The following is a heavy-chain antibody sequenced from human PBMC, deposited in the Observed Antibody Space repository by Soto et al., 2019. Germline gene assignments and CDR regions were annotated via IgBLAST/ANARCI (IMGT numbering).Heavy chain of an antibody. D-gene: IGHD3-9*01. J-gene: IGHJ6*03. V-gene: IGHV1-18*04. CDR3: ARDSSWGTYYDILTGYYRGEYYYYYMDV. Sequence: ASVKVSCKASGYTFTCYYMHLVRQAPGQGLEWMGWINPNSGNTNYAQKLQGRVTMTTDTSTSTAYMELRSLRSDDTAVYYCARDSSWGTYYDILTGYYRGEYYYYYMDVWGKGTTVTVSS. CDR2: INPNSGNT. CDR1: GYTFTCYY.